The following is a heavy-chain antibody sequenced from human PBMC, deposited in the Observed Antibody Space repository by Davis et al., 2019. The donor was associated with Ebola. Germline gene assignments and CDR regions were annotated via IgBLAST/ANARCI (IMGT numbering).Heavy chain of an antibody. CDR1: GFTFSSYG. Sequence: GGSLRLSCAASGFTFSSYGMHWVRQAPGKGLEWVAVISYDGSNKYYADSVKGRFTISRDNSKNTLYLQMNSLRAEDTAVYYCAKVSAGDYYYYGMDVWGQGTTVTVSS. CDR3: AKVSAGDYYYYGMDV. V-gene: IGHV3-30*18. CDR2: ISYDGSNK. J-gene: IGHJ6*02. D-gene: IGHD4-17*01.